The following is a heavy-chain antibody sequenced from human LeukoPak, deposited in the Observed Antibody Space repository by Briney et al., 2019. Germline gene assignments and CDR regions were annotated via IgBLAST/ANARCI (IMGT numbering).Heavy chain of an antibody. Sequence: ASVKVSCKASGYTFTSYGISWVRQAPGQGLEWMGWIRAYNGNTNYAQKLQGRVTMTTDTSTSTAYMELRSLRSDDTAVYYCAKGLLMFGESSLGSWGQGTRVTVSS. CDR2: IRAYNGNT. D-gene: IGHD3-10*02. J-gene: IGHJ4*02. CDR3: AKGLLMFGESSLGS. CDR1: GYTFTSYG. V-gene: IGHV1-18*01.